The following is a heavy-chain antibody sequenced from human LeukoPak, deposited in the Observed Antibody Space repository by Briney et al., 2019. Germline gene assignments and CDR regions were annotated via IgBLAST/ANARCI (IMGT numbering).Heavy chain of an antibody. CDR2: ISWNSGST. CDR1: GFTFDDYA. D-gene: IGHD3-22*01. Sequence: GRSLRLSCAASGFTFDDYAMHWVRQAPGKGLEWVSGISWNSGSTGYADSVKGRFTISRDNAKNSLYLQMNSLRAEDTALYYCAKDGVPYYYDSSGYWGGYYFDYWGQGTLVTVSS. J-gene: IGHJ4*02. V-gene: IGHV3-9*01. CDR3: AKDGVPYYYDSSGYWGGYYFDY.